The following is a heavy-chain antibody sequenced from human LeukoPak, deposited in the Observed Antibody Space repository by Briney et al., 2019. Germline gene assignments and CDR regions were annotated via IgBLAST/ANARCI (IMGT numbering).Heavy chain of an antibody. CDR2: INHSGST. CDR1: GGSFSDYY. D-gene: IGHD2-2*01. CDR3: ARYIVVVAYFDY. V-gene: IGHV4-34*01. J-gene: IGHJ4*02. Sequence: SETLSLTCVVYGGSFSDYYWSWLRQPPGKGLEWIGEINHSGSTNYNPSLKSRVTISVDTSKNQFSLKLSSVTAADTAVYYCARYIVVVAYFDYWGQGTLVTVSS.